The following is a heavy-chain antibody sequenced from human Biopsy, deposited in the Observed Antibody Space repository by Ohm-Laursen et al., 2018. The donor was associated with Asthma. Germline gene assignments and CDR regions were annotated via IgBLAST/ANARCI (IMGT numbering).Heavy chain of an antibody. CDR3: PKAVFPGWELRRGPDY. Sequence: SLRLSCAASGFTFSNYGMHWVRQAPGKGLEWVAVISFDGSNKDYADSVKGRFTISRDNSKNTLHLEMNSLRVEDTAVYYCPKAVFPGWELRRGPDYWGQGTLVTVSS. CDR2: ISFDGSNK. V-gene: IGHV3-30*18. CDR1: GFTFSNYG. J-gene: IGHJ4*02. D-gene: IGHD1-26*01.